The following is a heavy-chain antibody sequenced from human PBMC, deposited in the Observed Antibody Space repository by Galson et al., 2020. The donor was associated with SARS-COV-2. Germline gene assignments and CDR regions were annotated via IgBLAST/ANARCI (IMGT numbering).Heavy chain of an antibody. Sequence: GGSLRLSCAASGFTFSSYAMSWVRQAPGKGLEWVSAISGSGGSTYYADSVKGRFTISRDNSKNTLYLQMNSLRAEDTAVYYCAKDFPHPTAMVLSAFDIWGQGTMVTVSS. V-gene: IGHV3-23*01. D-gene: IGHD5-18*01. CDR1: GFTFSSYA. CDR2: ISGSGGST. CDR3: AKDFPHPTAMVLSAFDI. J-gene: IGHJ3*02.